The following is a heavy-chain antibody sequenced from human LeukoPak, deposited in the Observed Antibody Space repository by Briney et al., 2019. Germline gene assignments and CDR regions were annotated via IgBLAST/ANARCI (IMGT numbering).Heavy chain of an antibody. V-gene: IGHV4-59*08. J-gene: IGHJ2*01. CDR3: ARHGVQLWLPGYFDL. CDR1: GGSISSYY. D-gene: IGHD5-18*01. CDR2: IYYSGST. Sequence: SETLSLTCTASGGSISSYYWSWIRQPPGKGLEWIGYIYYSGSTNYNPSLKSRVTISVDTSKNQFSLKLSSVTAADTAVYYCARHGVQLWLPGYFDLWGRGTLVTVSS.